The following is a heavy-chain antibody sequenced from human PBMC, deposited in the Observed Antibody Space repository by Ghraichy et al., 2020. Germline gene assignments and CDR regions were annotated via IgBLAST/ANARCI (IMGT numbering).Heavy chain of an antibody. CDR1: GFSLRSSGVG. J-gene: IGHJ5*02. CDR2: IYWNDDK. D-gene: IGHD4-17*01. CDR3: AHRRDYLEDNWFDP. V-gene: IGHV2-5*01. Sequence: QTLSLTCTFSGFSLRSSGVGVGWIRQPPGKALEWLALIYWNDDKRYSPSLKSRITITKDTSKNQVVLTMTNVDPVDTATYFCAHRRDYLEDNWFDPWGPGTLVTVSS.